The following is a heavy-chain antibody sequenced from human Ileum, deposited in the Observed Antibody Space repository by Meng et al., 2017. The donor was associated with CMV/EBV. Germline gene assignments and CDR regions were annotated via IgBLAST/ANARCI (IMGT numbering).Heavy chain of an antibody. CDR2: ISSGSSYI. V-gene: IGHV3-21*01. CDR1: GFTLMSYS. Sequence: GESLKISCAASGFTLMSYSMNWVRQAPGRGLEWVSSISSGSSYIYYPDSLRGRFTISRDNAKNSVYLQINSLRAEDTAVYYCTRDDGHEAPDDYYGMDVWGQGTTVTVSS. J-gene: IGHJ6*02. CDR3: TRDDGHEAPDDYYGMDV.